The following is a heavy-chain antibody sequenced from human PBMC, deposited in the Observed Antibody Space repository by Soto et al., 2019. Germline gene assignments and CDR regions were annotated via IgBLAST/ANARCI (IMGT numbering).Heavy chain of an antibody. CDR3: ARVHGFWSGYYYYYYGMDV. Sequence: SETLSLTCAVYGGSFSGYYWSWIRQPPGKGLEWIGEINHSGSTNYNPSLKSRVTISVDTSKNQFSLKLSSVTAADTAVYYCARVHGFWSGYYYYYYGMDVWGQGTTVTVS. D-gene: IGHD3-3*01. CDR1: GGSFSGYY. V-gene: IGHV4-34*01. J-gene: IGHJ6*02. CDR2: INHSGST.